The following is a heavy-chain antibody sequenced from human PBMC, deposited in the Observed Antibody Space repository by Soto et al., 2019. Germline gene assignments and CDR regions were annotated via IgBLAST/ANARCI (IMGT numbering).Heavy chain of an antibody. CDR2: INAGNGNT. CDR1: GYTFTKYA. CDR3: AREQWLGVDY. J-gene: IGHJ4*02. D-gene: IGHD6-19*01. V-gene: IGHV1-3*01. Sequence: GASVKVSCKASGYTFTKYAIHWVRQAPGQSLEWMGWINAGNGNTKYSQKFQGRVTITRDTSASTAYMELSNLRSEDTAVYYCAREQWLGVDYWGQGTLVTVSS.